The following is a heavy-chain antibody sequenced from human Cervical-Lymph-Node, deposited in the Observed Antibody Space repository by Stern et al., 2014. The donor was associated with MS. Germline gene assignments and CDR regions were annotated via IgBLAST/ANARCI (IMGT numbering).Heavy chain of an antibody. CDR1: GGSFSGYY. V-gene: IGHV4-34*01. J-gene: IGHJ5*02. D-gene: IGHD4-17*01. Sequence: QVQLQQWGAGLLKPSETLSLTCAVYGGSFSGYYWSWIRQSPGKGLEWIGEINHSGNPNYNPSLKSRVTISADTSRIQFSLKLGSVTAADTAVYYCARYTVRDWFDPWGQGTLVIVSS. CDR2: INHSGNP. CDR3: ARYTVRDWFDP.